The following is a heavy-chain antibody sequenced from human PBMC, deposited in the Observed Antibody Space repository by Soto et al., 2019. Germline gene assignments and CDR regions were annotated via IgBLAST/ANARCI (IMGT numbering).Heavy chain of an antibody. CDR2: ISSSSSYI. CDR1: GFTFSSYS. V-gene: IGHV3-21*01. J-gene: IGHJ6*02. D-gene: IGHD6-13*01. Sequence: GGSLRLSCAASGFTFSSYSMNWVRQAPGKGLEWVSSISSSSSYIYYADSVKGRFTISRDNAKNSLYLQMNSLRAEDTAVYYCARDRIAAAGYYYYGMDVWAKGPRSPSP. CDR3: ARDRIAAAGYYYYGMDV.